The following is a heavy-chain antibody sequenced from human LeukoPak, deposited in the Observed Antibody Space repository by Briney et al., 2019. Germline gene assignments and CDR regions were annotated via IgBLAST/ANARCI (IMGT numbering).Heavy chain of an antibody. Sequence: AETLSLTCTVSGDSISSAYYWAWIRQPPGKGLEWIGSIYHSGGTYYNSSLKSRVTISVDTSKNQFSLKLSSVTAADTAVYYCARLVVVAATYGNYFDYWGQGTLVTVSS. J-gene: IGHJ4*02. D-gene: IGHD2-15*01. CDR1: GDSISSAYY. CDR2: IYHSGGT. CDR3: ARLVVVAATYGNYFDY. V-gene: IGHV4-38-2*02.